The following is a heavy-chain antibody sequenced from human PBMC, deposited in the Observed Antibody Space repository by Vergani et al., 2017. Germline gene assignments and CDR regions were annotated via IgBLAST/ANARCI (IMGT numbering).Heavy chain of an antibody. CDR2: IHYSENT. CDR1: FDSIRNLY. V-gene: IGHV4-59*11. D-gene: IGHD1-1*01. Sequence: QVQLQESGPGLVKSSETLSLTCSVSFDSIRNLYCNWIRQPPGKGLEWIGSIHYSENTNYNPSLKTRVTISVDTSKNQFSLTLNSVTAADTAVYYCASDTHSVQRADRWGQGSLVTVTS. CDR3: ASDTHSVQRADR. J-gene: IGHJ5*02.